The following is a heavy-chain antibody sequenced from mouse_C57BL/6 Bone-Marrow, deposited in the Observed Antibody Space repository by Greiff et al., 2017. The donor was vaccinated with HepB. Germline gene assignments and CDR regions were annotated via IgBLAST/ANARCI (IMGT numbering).Heavy chain of an antibody. J-gene: IGHJ3*01. CDR2: INPYNGGT. Sequence: VQLQQSGPVLVKPGASVKMSCKASGYTFTDYYMNWVKQSHGKSLEWIGVINPYNGGTSYNQKFKGKATLTVDKSSSTAYMELNSLTSEDSAVYYCAREDSNFWFAYWGQGTLVTVSA. CDR3: AREDSNFWFAY. CDR1: GYTFTDYY. D-gene: IGHD2-5*01. V-gene: IGHV1-19*01.